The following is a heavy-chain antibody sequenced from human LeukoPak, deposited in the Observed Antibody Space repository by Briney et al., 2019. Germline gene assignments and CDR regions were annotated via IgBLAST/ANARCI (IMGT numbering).Heavy chain of an antibody. V-gene: IGHV1-2*02. CDR2: INPNSGGT. D-gene: IGHD3-22*01. J-gene: IGHJ5*01. CDR1: GYTFTGYY. CDR3: ARDFYYFNSSGRHPGGFDS. Sequence: ASVKVSCKASGYTFTGYYMHWVRQAPGQGLEWMGWINPNSGGTNYAQKFQGRVTMTRDTSISTAYMELSSLRSEDTAVYYCARDFYYFNSSGRHPGGFDSWGQGTLITVSS.